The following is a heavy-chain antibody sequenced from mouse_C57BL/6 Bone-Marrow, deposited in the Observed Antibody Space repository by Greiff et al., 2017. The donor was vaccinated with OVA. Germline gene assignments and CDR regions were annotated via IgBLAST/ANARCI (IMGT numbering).Heavy chain of an antibody. CDR1: GFTFSDYG. CDR2: ISSGSSTI. V-gene: IGHV5-17*01. J-gene: IGHJ3*01. CDR3: ARPRYGYAWFAY. Sequence: EVKLEESGGGLVKPGGSLKLSCAASGFTFSDYGMHWVRQAPEKGLEWVAYISSGSSTIYYADTVKGRFTISRDNAKNTLFLQMTSLRSEDTAMYYCARPRYGYAWFAYWGQGTLVTVSA. D-gene: IGHD2-2*01.